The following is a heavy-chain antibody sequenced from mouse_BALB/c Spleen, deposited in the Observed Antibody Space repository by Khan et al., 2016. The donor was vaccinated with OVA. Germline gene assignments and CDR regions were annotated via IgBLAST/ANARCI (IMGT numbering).Heavy chain of an antibody. V-gene: IGHV5-9-3*01. Sequence: EVQGVESGGGLVKPGGSLKLSCTASGFTFSTYAMSWVRQTPEKRLEWVATISSDGDYTYYPDNVTGRFTISRDNAKNTLYLQMSSLGSEDTAMXYFASSPYGTFVYWGQGTLVTF. J-gene: IGHJ3*01. CDR3: ASSPYGTFVY. CDR1: GFTFSTYA. CDR2: ISSDGDYT. D-gene: IGHD2-1*01.